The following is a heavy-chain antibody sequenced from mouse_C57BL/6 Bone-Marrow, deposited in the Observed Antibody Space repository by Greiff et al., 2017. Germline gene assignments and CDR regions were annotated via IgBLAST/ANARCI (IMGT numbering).Heavy chain of an antibody. J-gene: IGHJ2*01. Sequence: QVQLKQPGAELVMPGASVKMSCKASGYTFTSYWMHWVKQRPGQGLEWIGEIDPSDSYTNYNQKFKGKSTLTVDKSSSTAYMQLSSLTSVDSAVYYVASDYYFGLYYFDYWGQGTTLTVSS. CDR2: IDPSDSYT. CDR1: GYTFTSYW. V-gene: IGHV1-69*01. CDR3: ASDYYFGLYYFDY. D-gene: IGHD1-1*01.